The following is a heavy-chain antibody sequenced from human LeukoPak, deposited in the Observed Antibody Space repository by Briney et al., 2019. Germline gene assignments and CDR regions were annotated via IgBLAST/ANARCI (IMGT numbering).Heavy chain of an antibody. V-gene: IGHV3-23*01. CDR2: ISGSGGST. CDR3: AVYNTPYYGMDV. Sequence: GGSLRLSCAASGFTFSGYAMSWVRQAPGKGLEWVSAISGSGGSTYYADSVKGRFTISRDNSKNTLYLQMNSLRAEDTAVYYCAVYNTPYYGMDVWGQGTTVTVSS. J-gene: IGHJ6*02. D-gene: IGHD1-1*01. CDR1: GFTFSGYA.